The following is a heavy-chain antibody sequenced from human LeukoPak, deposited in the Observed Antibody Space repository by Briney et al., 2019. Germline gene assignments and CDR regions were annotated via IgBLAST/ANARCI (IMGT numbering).Heavy chain of an antibody. V-gene: IGHV1-2*06. CDR3: ARSSVLWFGTYRGSFDY. D-gene: IGHD3-10*01. Sequence: ASVKVSCKASGYTFTGYYMHWVRQAPGQGLEWMGRINPNSGGTNYAQKFQGRVTMTRDTSISTAYMELSRLRSDDTAAYYCARSSVLWFGTYRGSFDYWGQGTLVTVSS. J-gene: IGHJ4*02. CDR1: GYTFTGYY. CDR2: INPNSGGT.